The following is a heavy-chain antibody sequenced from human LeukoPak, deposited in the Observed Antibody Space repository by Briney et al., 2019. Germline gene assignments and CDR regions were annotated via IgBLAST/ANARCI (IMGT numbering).Heavy chain of an antibody. D-gene: IGHD2-2*01. Sequence: GGSLRLSCAAPGFTFSSYWMSWVRQAPGRGLEWVANIKQDGSEKYYVDSVKGRFTISRDNAKNSLYLQMNSLRAEDTAVYYCARAVVVPAAMFDPWGQGTLVTVSS. CDR1: GFTFSSYW. CDR2: IKQDGSEK. CDR3: ARAVVVPAAMFDP. J-gene: IGHJ5*02. V-gene: IGHV3-7*01.